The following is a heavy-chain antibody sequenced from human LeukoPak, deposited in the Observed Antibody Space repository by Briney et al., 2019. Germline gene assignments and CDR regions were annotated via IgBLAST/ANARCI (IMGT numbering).Heavy chain of an antibody. Sequence: SETLSLTCTVSGGPIRSSYGSWIRRPPGKGREWIGYIYYSGSTNYNPSLKSRVTISVDTSKNQFSLKLSSVTAADTAVYCCARDSTVVTSAFDIWGQGTMVTVSS. CDR2: IYYSGST. J-gene: IGHJ3*02. CDR3: ARDSTVVTSAFDI. CDR1: GGPIRSSY. V-gene: IGHV4-59*01. D-gene: IGHD4-23*01.